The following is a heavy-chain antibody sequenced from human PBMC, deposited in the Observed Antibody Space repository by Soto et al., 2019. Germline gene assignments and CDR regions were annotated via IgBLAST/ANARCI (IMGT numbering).Heavy chain of an antibody. CDR2: ISAYNGNT. CDR3: ASSYCGGDCSVLYYYYGMDV. Sequence: ASVKVSCKASGYTFTSYGISWGRQAPGQGLEWLGWISAYNGNTNYAQKLQGRVTMTTDTSTSTAYMELRSLRSDDTAVYYCASSYCGGDCSVLYYYYGMDVWGQGTTVTVSS. V-gene: IGHV1-18*01. CDR1: GYTFTSYG. D-gene: IGHD2-21*02. J-gene: IGHJ6*02.